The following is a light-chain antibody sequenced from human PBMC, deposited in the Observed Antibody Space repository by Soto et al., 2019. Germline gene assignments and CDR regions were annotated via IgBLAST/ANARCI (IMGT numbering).Light chain of an antibody. CDR2: DVS. Sequence: EIVLTQSPGTLSLSPGERATLSCRASQSVSRYLAWYQQKPGQAPRLLIYDVSNRATGIPARFSGSGSGTDFTLTISSLEPEDFAVYYCQQRSNWPPIPFGQGTRLEI. J-gene: IGKJ5*01. V-gene: IGKV3-11*01. CDR1: QSVSRY. CDR3: QQRSNWPPIP.